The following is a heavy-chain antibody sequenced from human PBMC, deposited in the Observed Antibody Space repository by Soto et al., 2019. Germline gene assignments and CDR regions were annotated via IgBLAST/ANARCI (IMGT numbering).Heavy chain of an antibody. V-gene: IGHV1-18*01. CDR1: GYTFTSYG. Sequence: QVQLVQSGAEVKKPGASVKVSCKASGYTFTSYGISWVRQAPGQGLEWMGWISAYNGNTNYAQKLQGRVTMTTDTSTSTAYMELRSLRSDDTAVYYCARDPRTQARGSGYRLVVWFDPWGQGTLVTVSS. J-gene: IGHJ5*02. CDR3: ARDPRTQARGSGYRLVVWFDP. CDR2: ISAYNGNT. D-gene: IGHD3-22*01.